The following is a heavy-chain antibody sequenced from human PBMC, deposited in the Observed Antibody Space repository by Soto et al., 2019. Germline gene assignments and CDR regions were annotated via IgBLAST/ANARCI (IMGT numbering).Heavy chain of an antibody. D-gene: IGHD6-6*01. J-gene: IGHJ2*01. V-gene: IGHV3-30*18. CDR3: AKPSLRVAGRWYFDL. Sequence: QVQLVESGGGVVQPGRSLRLFCAASGFTFSSYGMHWVRQAPGKGLEWVAVISYDGSNKYYADSVKGRFTISRDNSKNTLYLQMNSLRAEDTAVYYCAKPSLRVAGRWYFDLWGRGTLVTVSS. CDR2: ISYDGSNK. CDR1: GFTFSSYG.